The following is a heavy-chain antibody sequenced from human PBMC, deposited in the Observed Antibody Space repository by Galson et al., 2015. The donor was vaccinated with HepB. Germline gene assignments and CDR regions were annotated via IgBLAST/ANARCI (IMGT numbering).Heavy chain of an antibody. CDR2: IFWDDDK. J-gene: IGHJ4*02. Sequence: SNGMGVGWIRQPPGKALEWLAIIFWDDDKFYSTSLRTRLTISKDTSKNQVVLTMTNMDPVDTATYYCARIESGSLHFGYWGQGTLVTVSS. V-gene: IGHV2-70*01. CDR3: ARIESGSLHFGY. CDR1: SNGMG. D-gene: IGHD1-26*01.